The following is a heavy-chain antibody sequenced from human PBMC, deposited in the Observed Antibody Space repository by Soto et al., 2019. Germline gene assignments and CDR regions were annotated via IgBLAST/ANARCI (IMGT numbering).Heavy chain of an antibody. Sequence: SETLSLTCAVSGYSIRRGYFWGWIRQPPGKGLEWIGSMYHSGITYYNLSLKSRVTISVDTSKNQLSLKLSSATAADTAVYYCARSMYSTSAQLYYGMDVWGQGTTVTVSS. CDR2: MYHSGIT. V-gene: IGHV4-38-2*01. CDR3: ARSMYSTSAQLYYGMDV. J-gene: IGHJ6*02. D-gene: IGHD6-6*01. CDR1: GYSIRRGYF.